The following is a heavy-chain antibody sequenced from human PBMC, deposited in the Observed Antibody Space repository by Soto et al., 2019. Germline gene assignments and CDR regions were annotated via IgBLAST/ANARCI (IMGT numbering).Heavy chain of an antibody. CDR2: IIPIFGTA. V-gene: IGHV1-69*06. D-gene: IGHD3-16*02. CDR1: GYTFTGYY. Sequence: QVQLVQSGAEVKKPGASVKVSCKASGYTFTGYYMHWVRQAPGQGLEWMGGIIPIFGTANYAQKFQGRVTITADKSTSTAYMELSSLRSEDTAVYYCARDNYDYVWGSYRDRPMYYFDYWGQGTLVTVSS. J-gene: IGHJ4*02. CDR3: ARDNYDYVWGSYRDRPMYYFDY.